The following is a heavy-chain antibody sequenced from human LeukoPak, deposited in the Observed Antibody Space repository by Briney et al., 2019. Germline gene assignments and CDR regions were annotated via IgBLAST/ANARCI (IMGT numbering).Heavy chain of an antibody. Sequence: PSETLSLTCTVSGGSMSTYFWSWVRQPPGKGLEWIGYIYSSGSTNYNPSLKSRVTISIDTSKNQFSLKLTSVTAADTAVYYCANAYYGSGTYYPEHYYGLDVWGQGTTVTVSS. CDR3: ANAYYGSGTYYPEHYYGLDV. J-gene: IGHJ6*02. D-gene: IGHD3-10*01. V-gene: IGHV4-59*08. CDR2: IYSSGST. CDR1: GGSMSTYF.